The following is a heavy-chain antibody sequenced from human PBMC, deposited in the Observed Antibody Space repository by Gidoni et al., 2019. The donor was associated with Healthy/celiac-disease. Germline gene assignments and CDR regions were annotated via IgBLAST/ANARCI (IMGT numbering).Heavy chain of an antibody. J-gene: IGHJ4*02. CDR2: IKQDGSEK. Sequence: EVQLVESGGGLVQPGGSLRLSCAASGFTFSRYWMSWVRQAPGKGLEWVANIKQDGSEKYYVDSVKGRFTISRDNAKNSLYLQMNSLRAEDTAVYYCARDIQIAAELTPLDYWGQGTLVTVSS. CDR3: ARDIQIAAELTPLDY. CDR1: GFTFSRYW. D-gene: IGHD6-13*01. V-gene: IGHV3-7*01.